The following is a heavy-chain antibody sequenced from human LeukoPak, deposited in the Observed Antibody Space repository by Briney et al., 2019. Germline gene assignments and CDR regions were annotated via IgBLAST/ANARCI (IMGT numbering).Heavy chain of an antibody. Sequence: GASVKVSCKASGYTFTSYDINWVRQATGQGLEWMGWMNPNSGNTGYAQKFQGRVTMTRNTSISTAYMELSSLRSEDTAVYYCARGGIAVAGLYYYYYGMDVWGQGTTVTVSS. CDR3: ARGGIAVAGLYYYYYGMDV. CDR2: MNPNSGNT. D-gene: IGHD6-19*01. V-gene: IGHV1-8*01. CDR1: GYTFTSYD. J-gene: IGHJ6*02.